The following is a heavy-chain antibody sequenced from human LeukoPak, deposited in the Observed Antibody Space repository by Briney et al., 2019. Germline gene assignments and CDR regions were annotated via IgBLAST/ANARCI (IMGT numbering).Heavy chain of an antibody. CDR3: ANYGSGSYRFDP. V-gene: IGHV4-59*01. J-gene: IGHJ5*02. D-gene: IGHD3-10*01. CDR1: GGSISSYY. Sequence: SETLSLTCTVSGGSISSYYWSWIRQPPGKGLEWIGYIYYSGSTNYNPSLKSRVTISVDTSKNQFSLKLSSVTAADTAVYYCANYGSGSYRFDPWGQGTLVTVSS. CDR2: IYYSGST.